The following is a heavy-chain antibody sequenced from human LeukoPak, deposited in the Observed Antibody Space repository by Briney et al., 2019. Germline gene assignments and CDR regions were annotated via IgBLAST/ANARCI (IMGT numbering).Heavy chain of an antibody. J-gene: IGHJ4*02. Sequence: GGSLRLSCAMSGFTLTSTGMHWVRQAPGKGLEWVAFMHYDGRNILYADSVKGRFSISTDNTRNMVYLQMNNLRVEDTAVLYCAKDWNWAIDYWGQGTLVTVSS. CDR1: GFTLTSTG. V-gene: IGHV3-30*02. CDR3: AKDWNWAIDY. CDR2: MHYDGRNI. D-gene: IGHD1-7*01.